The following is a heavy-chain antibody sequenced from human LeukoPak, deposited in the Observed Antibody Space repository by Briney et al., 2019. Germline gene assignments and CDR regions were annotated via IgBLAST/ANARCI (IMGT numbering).Heavy chain of an antibody. J-gene: IGHJ5*02. Sequence: NPSETLSLTCTVSGGSISSSSYYWGWIRQPPGKGLEWIGSIYYSGSTNYNPSLKSRVTISVDTSKNQFSLKLSSVTAADTAVYYCARGHYGYQNWFDPWGQGTLVTVSS. D-gene: IGHD4-17*01. CDR3: ARGHYGYQNWFDP. CDR2: IYYSGST. V-gene: IGHV4-39*07. CDR1: GGSISSSSYY.